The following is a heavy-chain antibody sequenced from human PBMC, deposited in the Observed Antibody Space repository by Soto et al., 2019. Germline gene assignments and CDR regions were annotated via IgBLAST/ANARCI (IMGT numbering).Heavy chain of an antibody. J-gene: IGHJ6*03. Sequence: QVQLVESGGGVVQPGRSLRLSCAASGFTFSSYGMHWVRQAPGKGLEWVAVISYDGSNKYYADSVKGRFTISRDNSKNTLYLQMNSLRAEDTAVYYCAKDYGLAPYYYYYMDVWGKGTTVTVSS. CDR2: ISYDGSNK. CDR3: AKDYGLAPYYYYYMDV. CDR1: GFTFSSYG. V-gene: IGHV3-30*18. D-gene: IGHD3-10*01.